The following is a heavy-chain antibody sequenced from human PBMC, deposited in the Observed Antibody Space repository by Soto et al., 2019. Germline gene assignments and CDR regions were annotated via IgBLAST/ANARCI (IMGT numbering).Heavy chain of an antibody. Sequence: SSETLSLTCTVSGGSISSGGYYWSWIRQHPGKGLEWIGYIYYSGSTYYNPSLKSQVTISVDTSKNQFSLKLSSVTAADTAVYYCARDDGYSYGYPFDYWGQGTLVTVSS. D-gene: IGHD5-18*01. CDR3: ARDDGYSYGYPFDY. CDR1: GGSISSGGYY. CDR2: IYYSGST. J-gene: IGHJ4*02. V-gene: IGHV4-31*01.